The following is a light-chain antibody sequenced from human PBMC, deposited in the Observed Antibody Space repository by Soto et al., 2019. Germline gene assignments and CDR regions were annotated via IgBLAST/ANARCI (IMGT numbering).Light chain of an antibody. J-gene: IGLJ1*01. Sequence: QSALTQPPSASGSPGQSVTISCTGTRSDVGGYNYVSWYQQHPGKAPKLMIYEVNQRPSGVPDRFSGSKSGNTASLTVSGLQAEDEADYYCSSYAGSNNYVFGTGTKVTV. CDR2: EVN. V-gene: IGLV2-8*01. CDR1: RSDVGGYNY. CDR3: SSYAGSNNYV.